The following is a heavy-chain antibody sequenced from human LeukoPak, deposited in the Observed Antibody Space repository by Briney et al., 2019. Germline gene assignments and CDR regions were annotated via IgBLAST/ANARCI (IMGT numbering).Heavy chain of an antibody. V-gene: IGHV4-4*09. Sequence: PSETLSLTCTVSGTSIRRHYWSWLRQSAGLGLEWLGYISTTGSTTYNPSLEGRVTMSEDTSQNQLSLTLSSVTAADTPLYFCARQDGLWVGDLGGWFDFWGQGIQVTVSS. J-gene: IGHJ5*01. CDR2: ISTTGST. CDR3: ARQDGLWVGDLGGWFDF. D-gene: IGHD3-10*01. CDR1: GTSIRRHY.